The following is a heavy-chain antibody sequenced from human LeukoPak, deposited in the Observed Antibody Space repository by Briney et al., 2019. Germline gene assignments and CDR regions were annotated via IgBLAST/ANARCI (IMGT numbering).Heavy chain of an antibody. V-gene: IGHV1-2*02. CDR1: GYTFTGYY. Sequence: GSVKLSCKASGYTFTGYYMHWGRQAPGQGLEWGVGINCDSGGTEYAENYLGRFTMTRDNSIRTAYMELTRLTSDDTAVSYCVGSNWAAGAAFDSSGAGRLVT. CDR2: INCDSGGT. D-gene: IGHD6-13*01. J-gene: IGHJ4*02. CDR3: VGSNWAAGAAFDS.